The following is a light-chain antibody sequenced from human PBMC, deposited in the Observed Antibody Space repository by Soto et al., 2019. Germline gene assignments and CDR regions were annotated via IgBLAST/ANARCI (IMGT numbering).Light chain of an antibody. CDR1: QSLRSRY. CDR3: QQYEISPVT. J-gene: IGKJ2*01. CDR2: GAS. Sequence: EIVLTQSPGTLSLSPGERATLSCRASQSLRSRYLAWYQQNLGQTPRLLIYGASSRATGIPDRFSGSGSGTDFTLTITRLQPEDFAVYYCQQYEISPVTFGQGTKLEIK. V-gene: IGKV3-20*01.